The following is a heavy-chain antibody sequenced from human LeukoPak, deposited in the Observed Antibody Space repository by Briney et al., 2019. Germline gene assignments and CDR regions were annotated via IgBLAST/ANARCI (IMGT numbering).Heavy chain of an antibody. D-gene: IGHD2-2*01. CDR3: ARDDCSSTSCYLYYFDY. CDR1: GYTFTSYG. CDR2: ISAYNGNT. Sequence: ASVKVSCEASGYTFTSYGISWVRQAPGQGLEWMGWISAYNGNTNYAQKLQGRVTMTTDTSTSTAYMELRSLRSDDTAVYYCARDDCSSTSCYLYYFDYWGQGTLVTVSS. V-gene: IGHV1-18*01. J-gene: IGHJ4*02.